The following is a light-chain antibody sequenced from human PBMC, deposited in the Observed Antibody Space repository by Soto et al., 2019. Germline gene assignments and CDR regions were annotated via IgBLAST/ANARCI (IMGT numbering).Light chain of an antibody. J-gene: IGKJ4*01. CDR1: QSVSSN. CDR3: QKDTNWPPLS. V-gene: IGKV3D-15*01. Sequence: IRLTQSAATLSVYRNERDTVSCRASQSVSSNLAWYQQKPGQAPRLLIYGASTRATGIPARFSGSGSGTEFTLTISSLQSEDFAVCYCQKDTNWPPLSFGRGTKVDIK. CDR2: GAS.